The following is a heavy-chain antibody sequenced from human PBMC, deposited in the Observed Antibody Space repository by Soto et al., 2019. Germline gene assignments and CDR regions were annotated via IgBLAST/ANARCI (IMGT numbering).Heavy chain of an antibody. J-gene: IGHJ4*02. CDR3: ATRSPAFYY. CDR1: GYTFTDYC. Sequence: ASVKVSCKTSGYTFTDYCISWVRQAPGQGLEWMGWISTSKGNTNYAQKFQGRVTMTTDTPTSTGYMELRSLRSDDTAVYYCATRSPAFYYWGQGTLVTVSS. CDR2: ISTSKGNT. V-gene: IGHV1-18*01.